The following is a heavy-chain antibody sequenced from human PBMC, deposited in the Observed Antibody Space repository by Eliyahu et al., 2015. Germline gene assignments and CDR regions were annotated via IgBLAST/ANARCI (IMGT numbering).Heavy chain of an antibody. J-gene: IGHJ4*02. CDR1: GFSVSSDY. Sequence: EVQLVESGGGLIQPGGSLRLSCAASGFSVSSDYMNWVRQAPGKGLEWLAVIYSGGSTYYADSVRGRFTISRDNSENTVYLQMNSLRAEDTAVYYCARYLYIDYWGQGTLVSVSS. CDR3: ARYLYIDY. D-gene: IGHD2-2*01. V-gene: IGHV3-53*01. CDR2: IYSGGST.